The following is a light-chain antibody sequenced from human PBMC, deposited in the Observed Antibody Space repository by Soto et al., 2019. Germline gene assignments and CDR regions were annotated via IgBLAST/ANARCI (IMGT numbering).Light chain of an antibody. J-gene: IGKJ5*01. Sequence: EISMTQFPAILSASPGGGATLSCRAAQDVTTNFAWYRLRRGQPPRLLIYDISTRATGVPARFSGSGSGTEFTLTISGLQSEDFALYFCQQYNNWPFSSGPGTRREIK. CDR2: DIS. V-gene: IGKV3-15*01. CDR1: QDVTTN. CDR3: QQYNNWPFS.